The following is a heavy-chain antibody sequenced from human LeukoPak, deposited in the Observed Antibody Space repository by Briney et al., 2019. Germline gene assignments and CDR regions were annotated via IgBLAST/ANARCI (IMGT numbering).Heavy chain of an antibody. Sequence: SETLSLPCSVSGGSIRSSNYYWGWVRQPPGKGLEWIGSIYYSGSTYYNSSLKSRVTLSVDTSKNQFSLKLSSVTAADTAVYYCARQLGYCSSSNCSDQRFDPWGQGPIVSLSS. CDR2: IYYSGST. CDR3: ARQLGYCSSSNCSDQRFDP. J-gene: IGHJ5*02. D-gene: IGHD2-2*01. CDR1: GGSIRSSNYY. V-gene: IGHV4-39*01.